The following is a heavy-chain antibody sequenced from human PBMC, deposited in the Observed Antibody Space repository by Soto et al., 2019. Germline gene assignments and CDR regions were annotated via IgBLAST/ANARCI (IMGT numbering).Heavy chain of an antibody. CDR1: GYTFTVYY. CDR2: INPSSGGP. CDR3: AKGSALSSSWFLAERVFDP. J-gene: IGHJ5*01. V-gene: IGHV1-46*01. Sequence: ASVKVSCKASGYTFTVYYMHWVRQAPGQGLEWMGMINPSSGGPTYAQKFQGRVTMTRDTSTSTVYLELSSLTSDDTAVFYCAKGSALSSSWFLAERVFDPWGQGTLVTVSS. D-gene: IGHD6-13*01.